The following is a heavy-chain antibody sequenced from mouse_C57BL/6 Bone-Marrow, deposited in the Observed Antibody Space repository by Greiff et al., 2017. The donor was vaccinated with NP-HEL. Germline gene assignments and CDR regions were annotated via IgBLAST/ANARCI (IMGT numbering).Heavy chain of an antibody. V-gene: IGHV5-9-1*02. CDR1: GFTFSSYA. CDR3: TREDYGRLHWYFDV. J-gene: IGHJ1*03. D-gene: IGHD1-1*01. Sequence: EVKLVESGAGLVKPGGSLKLSCAASGFTFSSYAMSWVRQTPEKRLEWVAYIRSGGDYIYYADTVKGRFTISIDNARNTLYLQMSSLKSEDTAMYYCTREDYGRLHWYFDVWGTGTTVTVSS. CDR2: IRSGGDYI.